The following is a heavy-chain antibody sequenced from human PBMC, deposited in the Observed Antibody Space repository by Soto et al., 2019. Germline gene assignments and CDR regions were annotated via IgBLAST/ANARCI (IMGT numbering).Heavy chain of an antibody. D-gene: IGHD5-18*01. J-gene: IGHJ4*02. Sequence: QVQLQESGPGLVKPSETLSLTCTVSGGSISSYYWSWIRQPPGKGLEWIGYIYYSGSTNYNPSLKSRVTISVDTSKNQFSLKLSSVTDADTAVYSCARRYGSCFDYWGQGTLVTVSS. CDR1: GGSISSYY. CDR3: ARRYGSCFDY. CDR2: IYYSGST. V-gene: IGHV4-59*08.